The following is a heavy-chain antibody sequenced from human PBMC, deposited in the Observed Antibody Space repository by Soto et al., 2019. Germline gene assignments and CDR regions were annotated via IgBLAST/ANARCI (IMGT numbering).Heavy chain of an antibody. CDR2: IYYSGST. CDR1: GGSSSSSSYY. CDR3: ARHREYYDFWSGYWCHAFDI. D-gene: IGHD3-3*01. J-gene: IGHJ3*02. V-gene: IGHV4-39*01. Sequence: SVILSDTSTVAGGSSSSSSYYWGRNRQPPGKGLEWIGSIYYSGSTYYNPSLKSRVTISVDTSKNQFSLKLSSVTAADTAVYYCARHREYYDFWSGYWCHAFDIWGQGTMVTASS.